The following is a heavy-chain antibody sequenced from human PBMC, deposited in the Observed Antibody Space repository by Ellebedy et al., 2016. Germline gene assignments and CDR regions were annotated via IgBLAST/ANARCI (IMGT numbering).Heavy chain of an antibody. D-gene: IGHD3-10*01. CDR2: IWYDGSSQ. CDR1: GFTFSSYG. J-gene: IGHJ4*02. V-gene: IGHV3-33*08. CDR3: ARGVTPVYGPGTYHKAYFDY. Sequence: GESLKISCAASGFTFSSYGMNWVRQAPGKGLEWVAVIWYDGSSQYYADSVKGRFTISRDNSKKTMHLQMNSLRADDTAVYYCARGVTPVYGPGTYHKAYFDYWGQGTQVTVPS.